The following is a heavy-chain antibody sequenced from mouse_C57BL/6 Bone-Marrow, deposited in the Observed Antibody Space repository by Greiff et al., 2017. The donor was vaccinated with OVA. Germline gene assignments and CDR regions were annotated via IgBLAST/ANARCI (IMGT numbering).Heavy chain of an antibody. CDR2: IDPENGDT. CDR1: GFNIKDDY. D-gene: IGHD2-4*01. J-gene: IGHJ3*01. V-gene: IGHV14-4*01. Sequence: EVQLQQSGAELVRPGASVKLSCTASGFNIKDDYMPWVKQRPEQGLEWIGWIDPENGDTEYASKFQGKATITADTSSNTAYLQLSSLPSEDTAVYYCTATIYYDYDGFAYWGQGTLVTVSA. CDR3: TATIYYDYDGFAY.